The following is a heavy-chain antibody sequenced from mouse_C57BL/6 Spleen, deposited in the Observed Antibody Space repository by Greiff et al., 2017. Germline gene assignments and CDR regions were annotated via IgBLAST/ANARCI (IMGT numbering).Heavy chain of an antibody. CDR2: IYPGSGNT. D-gene: IGHD3-2*02. J-gene: IGHJ4*01. Sequence: QVTLKESGAELVRPGASVKLSCKASGYTFTDYYINWVKQRPGQGLEWIARIYPGSGNTYYNEKFKGKATLTAEKSSSTAYMQLSSLTSEDSAVYFCARERTAQTGAMDYWGQGTSVTVSS. V-gene: IGHV1-76*01. CDR1: GYTFTDYY. CDR3: ARERTAQTGAMDY.